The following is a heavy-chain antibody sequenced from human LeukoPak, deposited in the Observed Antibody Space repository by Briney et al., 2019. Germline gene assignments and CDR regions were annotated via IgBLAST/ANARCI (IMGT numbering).Heavy chain of an antibody. CDR3: ARHLGSGWRDAFDI. CDR1: NGSISSYY. V-gene: IGHV4-59*01. J-gene: IGHJ3*02. Sequence: PSETLSLTCTVSNGSISSYYWSWIRQPPGKGLEWIAYIYYSGSTNYNPSLKSRVTISIDTSKNQFPLKLSSVTAADTAVYYCARHLGSGWRDAFDIWGQGTMVTVSS. CDR2: IYYSGST. D-gene: IGHD6-19*01.